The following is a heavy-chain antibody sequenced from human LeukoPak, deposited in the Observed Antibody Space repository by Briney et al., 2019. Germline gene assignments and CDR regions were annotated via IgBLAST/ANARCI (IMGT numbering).Heavy chain of an antibody. CDR1: GFTVSSNY. J-gene: IGHJ4*02. D-gene: IGHD7-27*01. V-gene: IGHV3-53*01. Sequence: GGSLRLSCAASGFTVSSNYMSWVRQAPGTGLEWVSIIYSGGSTYYADSVKGRFTISRDNSKNTLFLQMNSLRAEDTAVYYCAREGGPNWGFDYWGQGTLVTVSS. CDR2: IYSGGST. CDR3: AREGGPNWGFDY.